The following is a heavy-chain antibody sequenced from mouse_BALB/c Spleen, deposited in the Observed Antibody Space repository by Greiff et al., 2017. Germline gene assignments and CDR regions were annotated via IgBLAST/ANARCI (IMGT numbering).Heavy chain of an antibody. CDR1: GYTFTSYW. J-gene: IGHJ3*01. V-gene: IGHV1-7*01. D-gene: IGHD2-4*01. CDR3: ARSTMITAWFAY. Sequence: QVQLQQSGAELAKPGASVKMSCTASGYTFTSYWMHWVKQRPGQGLEWIGYINPSTGYTEYNQKFKDKATLTADKSSSTAYMQLSSLTSEDSAVYYCARSTMITAWFAYWGQGTLVTVSA. CDR2: INPSTGYT.